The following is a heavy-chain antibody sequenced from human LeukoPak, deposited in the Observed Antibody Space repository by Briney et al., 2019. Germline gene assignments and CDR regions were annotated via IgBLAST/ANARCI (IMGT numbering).Heavy chain of an antibody. CDR2: ISGSGGST. V-gene: IGHV3-23*01. CDR3: AKGVTGVAGRHYFDY. D-gene: IGHD6-19*01. J-gene: IGHJ4*02. CDR1: GFTFSSYA. Sequence: GGSLRLSCSASGFTFSSYAMSWVRQAPGKGLEWVSAISGSGGSTYYADSVKGRFTISRDNSKNTLGLQMNSLRAEDTAVYYCAKGVTGVAGRHYFDYWGQGTLVTVSS.